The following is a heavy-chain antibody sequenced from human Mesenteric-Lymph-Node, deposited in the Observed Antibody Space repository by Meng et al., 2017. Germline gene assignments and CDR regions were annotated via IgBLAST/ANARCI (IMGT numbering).Heavy chain of an antibody. V-gene: IGHV3-33*08. CDR1: GFTFSNFA. D-gene: IGHD3-10*01. CDR2: IWYDGSNK. CDR3: AGPITMVRGAGYYYYGMDV. J-gene: IGHJ6*02. Sequence: GGSLRLSCEASGFTFSNFAIHWVRQAPGKGLEWVAVIWYDGSNKYYADSVKGRFTISRDNSKNTLYLQMNSLRAEDTAVYYCAGPITMVRGAGYYYYGMDVWGQGTTVTVSS.